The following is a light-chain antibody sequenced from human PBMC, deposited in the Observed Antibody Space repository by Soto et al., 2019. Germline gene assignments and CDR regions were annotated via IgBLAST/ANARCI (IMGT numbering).Light chain of an antibody. CDR1: SSDVGGYNY. V-gene: IGLV2-14*01. CDR3: SSYTDSSTLVV. J-gene: IGLJ2*01. CDR2: EVT. Sequence: QSVLTQPASVSESPGQSITISCTGTSSDVGGYNYVSWYQQHPGKAPKLMIYEVTNRPSGVSNRFSGSKSGNTASLTISGLQAEDEADYYCSSYTDSSTLVVFGGGTKGTVL.